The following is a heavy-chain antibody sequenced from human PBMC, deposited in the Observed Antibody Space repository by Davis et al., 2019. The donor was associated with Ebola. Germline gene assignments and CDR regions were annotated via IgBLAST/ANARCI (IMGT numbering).Heavy chain of an antibody. V-gene: IGHV5-51*01. D-gene: IGHD3-3*01. Sequence: PGGSLRLSCKASGYTFTDYWIGWVRQMPGKGLEWMGLMHPRNSDTSYSPSFQGQVTISVDRSTRTAYLQWSSLKASDTAMYYCARPFSYDFWSGYFQPNWFDPWGQGTLVTVSP. CDR2: MHPRNSDT. J-gene: IGHJ5*02. CDR3: ARPFSYDFWSGYFQPNWFDP. CDR1: GYTFTDYW.